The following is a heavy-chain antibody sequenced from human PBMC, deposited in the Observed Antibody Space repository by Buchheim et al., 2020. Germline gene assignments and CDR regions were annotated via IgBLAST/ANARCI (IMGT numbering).Heavy chain of an antibody. CDR3: ARDIGDIVVVPAAID. Sequence: QVQLVESGGGVVQPGRSLRLSCAASGFTFSNYGMHWVRQAPGKGLEWVAVISYDGNNKYYGDSVKGRFAISRDNSKNTLYLQMNSLRTDDTAVYYCARDIGDIVVVPAAIDWGQGTL. J-gene: IGHJ4*02. CDR1: GFTFSNYG. CDR2: ISYDGNNK. D-gene: IGHD2-2*01. V-gene: IGHV3-30*03.